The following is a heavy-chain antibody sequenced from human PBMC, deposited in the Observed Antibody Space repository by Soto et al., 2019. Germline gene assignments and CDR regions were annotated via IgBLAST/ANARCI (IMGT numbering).Heavy chain of an antibody. CDR1: GFTFSRYG. V-gene: IGHV3-33*01. J-gene: IGHJ6*02. Sequence: LRLSCAASGFTFSRYGMHWVRQAPGKGLEWVAVIWYDGSNKYYADSVKGRFTISRDDSKNTLYLQMNSLRDEDTAVYYCARDDYGMDVWGQGTTVTVSS. CDR2: IWYDGSNK. CDR3: ARDDYGMDV.